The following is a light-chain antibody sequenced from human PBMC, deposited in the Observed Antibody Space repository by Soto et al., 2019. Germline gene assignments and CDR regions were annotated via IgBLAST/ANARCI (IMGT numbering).Light chain of an antibody. CDR2: KAS. CDR3: QHYNSYVYS. J-gene: IGKJ2*03. CDR1: QSVSKW. V-gene: IGKV1-5*03. Sequence: DIQMTQSPSTLSASVGDTINITCRASQSVSKWLAWYQQKPEKAPKLIIFKASTLESGVPSSFRASGFGTEFTLTISSLQPEDFATYYFQHYNSYVYSFGGGTKLDIK.